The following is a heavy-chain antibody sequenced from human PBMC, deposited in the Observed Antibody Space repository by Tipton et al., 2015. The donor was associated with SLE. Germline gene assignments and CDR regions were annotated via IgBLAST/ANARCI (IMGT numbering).Heavy chain of an antibody. V-gene: IGHV4-59*01. J-gene: IGHJ6*03. D-gene: IGHD3-9*01. CDR3: ARDKGSPTGYYYYMDV. Sequence: TLSLICTVSGGSISSYYWSWIRQPPGKGLEWIGYIYYSGSTNYNPSLKSRVTISVDTSKNQFSLKLSSVTAADTAVYYCARDKGSPTGYYYYMDVWGKGTTVTVSS. CDR2: IYYSGST. CDR1: GGSISSYY.